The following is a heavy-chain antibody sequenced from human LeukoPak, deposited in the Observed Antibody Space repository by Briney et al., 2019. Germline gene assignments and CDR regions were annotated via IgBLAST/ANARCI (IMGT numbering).Heavy chain of an antibody. CDR3: ATGPMVRGVTGWFDP. Sequence: ASVKVSCKASGYTFTGYYMHWVRQAPGQGLEWMGWINPNSGGTNYAQKFQGRVTMTRDTSISTAYMELSRLRSDDPAVYYCATGPMVRGVTGWFDPWGQGTLVTVSS. V-gene: IGHV1-2*02. CDR1: GYTFTGYY. CDR2: INPNSGGT. D-gene: IGHD3-10*01. J-gene: IGHJ5*02.